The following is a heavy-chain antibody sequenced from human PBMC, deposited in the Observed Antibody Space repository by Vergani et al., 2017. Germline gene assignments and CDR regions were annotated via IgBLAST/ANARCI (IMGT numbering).Heavy chain of an antibody. D-gene: IGHD3-9*01. Sequence: EVQLVESGGGFFQPGGSLRLSCSASGFSFNSYWMHWVRQVPGEGLLWVSRIKSDGSITAYADSVKGRFTISRDNAQNTLYLQMNSLRVEDTGVYYCARARCIETCYMSNWLDSWGQGTLVTVSS. CDR2: IKSDGSIT. CDR3: ARARCIETCYMSNWLDS. V-gene: IGHV3-74*03. J-gene: IGHJ5*01. CDR1: GFSFNSYW.